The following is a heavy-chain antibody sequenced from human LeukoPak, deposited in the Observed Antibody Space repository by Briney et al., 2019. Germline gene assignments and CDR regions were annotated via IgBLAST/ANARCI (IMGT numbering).Heavy chain of an antibody. J-gene: IGHJ2*01. V-gene: IGHV3-7*01. Sequence: PGGSLRPSCAASGFTFSNYWMSWVRQAPGKGMEWVANIKQDGSDKNYVDSVKGRFTVSRDNAKNSMYLQMSSLRAEDMAVYYCVRENTVDWYFGLWGRGTLVTVSS. CDR1: GFTFSNYW. D-gene: IGHD4-17*01. CDR3: VRENTVDWYFGL. CDR2: IKQDGSDK.